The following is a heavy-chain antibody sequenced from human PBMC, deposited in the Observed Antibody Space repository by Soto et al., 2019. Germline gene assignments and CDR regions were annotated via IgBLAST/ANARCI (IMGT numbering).Heavy chain of an antibody. CDR3: ARDKGAASQGYFDY. D-gene: IGHD6-13*01. J-gene: IGHJ4*02. CDR1: GGSISSGGYS. V-gene: IGHV4-30-2*01. Sequence: QLQLQESGSGLVKPSQTLSLTCAVSGGSISSGGYSWSWIRQPPGKGLEWIGYIYHSGSTYYNPSRKSRVTISVDRSKNQFSLKLSSVTAADTAVYYCARDKGAASQGYFDYWGQGTLVTVSS. CDR2: IYHSGST.